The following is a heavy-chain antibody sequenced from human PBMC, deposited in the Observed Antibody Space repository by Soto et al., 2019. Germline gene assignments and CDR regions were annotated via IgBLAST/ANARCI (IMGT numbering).Heavy chain of an antibody. CDR3: ARAAYYYESSGYYPGDY. V-gene: IGHV1-46*01. CDR2: INPSDDGI. D-gene: IGHD3-22*01. CDR1: GYTFGSYY. Sequence: ASVKVSCKASGYTFGSYYMHWVRQAPGQGLEWMGLINPSDDGISYAQKFQGRVFMSKDTSTSTVYMELSSLRSEDTAVYYCARAAYYYESSGYYPGDYWG. J-gene: IGHJ4*01.